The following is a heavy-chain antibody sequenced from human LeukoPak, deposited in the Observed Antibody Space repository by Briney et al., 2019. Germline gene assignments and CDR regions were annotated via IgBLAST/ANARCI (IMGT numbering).Heavy chain of an antibody. CDR2: ISGSGTST. CDR1: GFTFRSYD. Sequence: GGSLRLSXAASGFTFRSYDMNWVRQPPGKGLEWVSVISGSGTSTYYADSVKGRFTISRDNSKNTLYLQMNSLRAEDTAVYYCAKRSTENAFDIWGQGTMVTLSS. J-gene: IGHJ3*02. CDR3: AKRSTENAFDI. V-gene: IGHV3-23*01.